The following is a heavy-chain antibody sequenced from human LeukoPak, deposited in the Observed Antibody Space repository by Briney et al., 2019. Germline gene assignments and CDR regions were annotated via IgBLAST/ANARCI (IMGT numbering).Heavy chain of an antibody. V-gene: IGHV3-30*03. CDR3: ARDRTGLYYYYGMDV. J-gene: IGHJ6*02. Sequence: GRSLRLSCAASGFTFSNYGIHWVRQAPGKGLECVAVISYDGSNTFYADSVKGRFTGSRDNSKNTLYLQMNSLRAEDTAVYYCARDRTGLYYYYGMDVWGQGTTVTVSS. D-gene: IGHD4-17*01. CDR2: ISYDGSNT. CDR1: GFTFSNYG.